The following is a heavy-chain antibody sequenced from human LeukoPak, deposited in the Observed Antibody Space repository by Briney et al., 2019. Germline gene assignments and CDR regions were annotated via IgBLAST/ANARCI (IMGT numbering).Heavy chain of an antibody. V-gene: IGHV3-23*01. Sequence: GGSLRLSCAASGFTFSSYGMSWVRQAPGKGLEWVSAISGSGGSTYYADSVKGRFTISRDNSKNTLYLQMNSLRAEDTAVYYCARDLWFGELNDAFDIWGQGTMVTVSS. CDR1: GFTFSSYG. D-gene: IGHD3-10*01. CDR3: ARDLWFGELNDAFDI. J-gene: IGHJ3*02. CDR2: ISGSGGST.